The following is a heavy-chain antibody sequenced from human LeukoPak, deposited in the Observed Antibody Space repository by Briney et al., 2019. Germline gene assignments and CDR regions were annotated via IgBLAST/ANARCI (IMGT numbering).Heavy chain of an antibody. CDR3: AKAEEALLWFGDLFDY. D-gene: IGHD3-10*01. CDR1: GFTFSSYA. J-gene: IGHJ4*02. CDR2: ISGSGGST. V-gene: IGHV3-23*01. Sequence: GGSLRLSCAASGFTFSSYAMSWVRQAPGKGLEWVSAISGSGGSTYYADSVKGRFTISRDNSKNTLYLQMNSLRAEDTAVYYSAKAEEALLWFGDLFDYWGQGTLVTVSS.